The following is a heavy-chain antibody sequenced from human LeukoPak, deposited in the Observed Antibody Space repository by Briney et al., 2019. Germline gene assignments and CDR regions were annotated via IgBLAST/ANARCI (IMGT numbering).Heavy chain of an antibody. D-gene: IGHD6-13*01. Sequence: GGSLRLSCAASGFTFSSFGMNWVRQAPGKGLEWVGRIKSKTDGGTTDYAAPVKGRFTISRDDSKNTLYLQMNSLKTEDTAVYYCTTDGAAATFDYWGQGTLVTVSS. CDR2: IKSKTDGGTT. J-gene: IGHJ4*02. CDR3: TTDGAAATFDY. V-gene: IGHV3-15*01. CDR1: GFTFSSFG.